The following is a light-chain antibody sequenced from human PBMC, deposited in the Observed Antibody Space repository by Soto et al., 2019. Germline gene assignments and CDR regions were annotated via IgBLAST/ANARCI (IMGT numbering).Light chain of an antibody. CDR3: QQRSNSPLT. V-gene: IGKV3-11*01. CDR2: DAS. J-gene: IGKJ4*01. Sequence: EIVLTQSPATLSLSPGERATLSCRASQSVSSYLAWYQQKPGQAPRLLIYDASNRATGIPARFSGSGSGTDFTLTISSLEPEDFAVYYCQQRSNSPLTFGGGTKVVIK. CDR1: QSVSSY.